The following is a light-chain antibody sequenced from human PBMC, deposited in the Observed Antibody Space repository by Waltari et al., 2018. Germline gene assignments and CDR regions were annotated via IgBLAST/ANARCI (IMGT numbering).Light chain of an antibody. V-gene: IGLV3-21*02. J-gene: IGLJ2*01. CDR2: ADS. CDR3: QVWDSSSDHVV. Sequence: SFVLTQPPSVSVAPGQTARITCGGNNIGSKSVTRYQQKPGQAPVRAVYADSDRPSGIPERFSGSNSGNTATLTISRVEAGDEADYYCQVWDSSSDHVVFGGGTKLTVL. CDR1: NIGSKS.